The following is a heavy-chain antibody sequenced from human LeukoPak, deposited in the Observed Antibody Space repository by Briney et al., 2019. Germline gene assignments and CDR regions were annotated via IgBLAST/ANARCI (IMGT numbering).Heavy chain of an antibody. CDR1: GFTFSSYA. J-gene: IGHJ6*02. CDR3: AKDFINIVVVPAATTHYYGMYV. CDR2: ISGSGGST. Sequence: GGSLRLSCAASGFTFSSYAMSWVRQAPGKGLQWVSAISGSGGSTYYADSVKGRFTISRDNSKNTLYLQMNSLRAEDTAVYYCAKDFINIVVVPAATTHYYGMYVWGQGTTVTVSS. D-gene: IGHD2-2*01. V-gene: IGHV3-23*01.